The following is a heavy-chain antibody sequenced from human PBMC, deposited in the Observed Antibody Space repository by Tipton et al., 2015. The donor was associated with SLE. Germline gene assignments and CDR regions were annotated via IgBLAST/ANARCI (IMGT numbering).Heavy chain of an antibody. CDR3: ARQILVHYFDH. CDR1: GGSITSSSYY. V-gene: IGHV4-39*01. CDR2: IYHNGNT. J-gene: IGHJ4*02. D-gene: IGHD6-13*01. Sequence: TLSLTCAVYGGSITSSSYYWGWIRQSPGKGMEWIGSIYHNGNTYYNSSLKSRVTISVDKSKNQFSLNVRSVAAADTAVYYCARQILVHYFDHWGQGSLVTVSS.